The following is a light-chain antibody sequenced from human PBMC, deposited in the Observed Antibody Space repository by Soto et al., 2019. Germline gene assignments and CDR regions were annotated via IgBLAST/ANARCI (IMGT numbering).Light chain of an antibody. CDR1: SRDIGNYNY. V-gene: IGLV2-14*01. CDR3: SSYTTTNTLYV. CDR2: EVS. J-gene: IGLJ1*01. Sequence: QSALTQPASVSGSPGQSITISCTGTSRDIGNYNYVSWYQQDPGKAPKLIIYEVSNRPSGVSSRFSGSKSDNTASLTISGLQAEDEADYCCSSYTTTNTLYVFGTGTQLTVL.